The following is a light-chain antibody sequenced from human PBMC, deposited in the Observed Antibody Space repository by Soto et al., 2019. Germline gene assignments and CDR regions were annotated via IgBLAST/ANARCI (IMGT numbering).Light chain of an antibody. J-gene: IGKJ1*01. CDR1: QSVSSSY. Sequence: ERVLMQSAGALYMSQGERATLSCRASQSVSSSYLAWYQQKPGQAPRLLIYGASSRATGIPDRFSGSGSGTDFTLTIIRLEPQDFAVYYCQQYGSSPPLTFGHGTNVDIK. CDR2: GAS. CDR3: QQYGSSPPLT. V-gene: IGKV3-20*01.